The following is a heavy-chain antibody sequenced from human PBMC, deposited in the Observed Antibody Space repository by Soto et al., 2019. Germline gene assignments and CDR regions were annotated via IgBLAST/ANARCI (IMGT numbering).Heavy chain of an antibody. Sequence: DVQLVESGGGLVQPGGSLRLSCAVYRFTFSNYWMTWVRQAPGKGLEWVANINRDGSKKLYVDSVKGRFTISRDNAKSSLYLQMDSRRAEDTAVCYCGSAAYNNDGLDVWGQGTTVTGS. CDR1: RFTFSNYW. V-gene: IGHV3-7*02. D-gene: IGHD1-1*01. CDR3: GSAAYNNDGLDV. J-gene: IGHJ6*02. CDR2: INRDGSKK.